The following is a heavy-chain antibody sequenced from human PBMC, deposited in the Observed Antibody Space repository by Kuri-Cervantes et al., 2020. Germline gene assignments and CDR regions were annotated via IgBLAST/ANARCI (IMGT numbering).Heavy chain of an antibody. J-gene: IGHJ4*02. CDR3: AREIEDVSSFGWSLDS. V-gene: IGHV3-7*01. CDR1: GFTFSSYW. D-gene: IGHD6-19*01. CDR2: IKQDGSEK. Sequence: GESLKISCAASGFTFSSYWMSWVRQAPGKGLEWVANIKQDGSEKYYVDSVKGRFTISRDNAKNSLYLQMNSLRAEDTAVYYCAREIEDVSSFGWSLDSWGQGILVTVSS.